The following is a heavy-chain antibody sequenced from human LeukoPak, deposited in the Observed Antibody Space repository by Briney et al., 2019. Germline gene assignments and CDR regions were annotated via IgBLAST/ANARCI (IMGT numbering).Heavy chain of an antibody. V-gene: IGHV1-18*01. Sequence: GASVKVSCKASGYTFTIYGIRWVRQAPGQGLEWMGWISAYNGNTNYAQELQGRVTMTTDTSTSTAYMELRSLRSDDTAVYYCARDYYDSSGYYYVHDAFDIWGQGTMVTVSS. CDR1: GYTFTIYG. CDR2: ISAYNGNT. D-gene: IGHD3-22*01. CDR3: ARDYYDSSGYYYVHDAFDI. J-gene: IGHJ3*02.